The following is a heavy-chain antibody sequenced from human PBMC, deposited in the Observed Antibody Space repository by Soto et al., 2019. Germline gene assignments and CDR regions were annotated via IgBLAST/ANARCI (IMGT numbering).Heavy chain of an antibody. J-gene: IGHJ5*02. Sequence: ASVKVSCKASGCTVSSYVIIWVRQATGQGLEWMGWINAYNGNTNYAQKLQGRVTMTTDTSTSTAYMELRSLRSDDTAVYYCARVLPPFDPWGQGTLVPVSS. V-gene: IGHV1-18*01. CDR3: ARVLPPFDP. CDR1: GCTVSSYV. CDR2: INAYNGNT.